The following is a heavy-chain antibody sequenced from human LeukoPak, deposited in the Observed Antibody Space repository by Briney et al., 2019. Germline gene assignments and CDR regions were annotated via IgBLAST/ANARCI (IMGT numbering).Heavy chain of an antibody. CDR1: GFTVSSNY. D-gene: IGHD4-17*01. V-gene: IGHV3-53*01. CDR3: AREDYGDYGGPYFDY. J-gene: IGHJ4*02. Sequence: PGGSLRLSCSASGFTVSSNYMSWVRQAPGKGLEWGSVIYSGGSTYYADSVKGRFTISRDNSKNTLYLQMNSLRAEDTAVYYCAREDYGDYGGPYFDYWGQGTLVTVSS. CDR2: IYSGGST.